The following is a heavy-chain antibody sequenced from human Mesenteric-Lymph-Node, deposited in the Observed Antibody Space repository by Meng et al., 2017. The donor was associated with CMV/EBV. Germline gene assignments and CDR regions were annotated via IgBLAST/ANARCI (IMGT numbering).Heavy chain of an antibody. CDR1: GPFSSYA. J-gene: IGHJ5*02. D-gene: IGHD6-13*01. CDR2: IIPIFGTA. V-gene: IGHV1-69*06. CDR3: ARLLGPYSSSEMDWFDP. Sequence: GPFSSYAISWVRQAPGQGLGWMGGIIPIFGTANYAQKFQGRVTITADKSTSTAYMELSSLRSEDTAVYYCARLLGPYSSSEMDWFDPWGQGTLVTVSS.